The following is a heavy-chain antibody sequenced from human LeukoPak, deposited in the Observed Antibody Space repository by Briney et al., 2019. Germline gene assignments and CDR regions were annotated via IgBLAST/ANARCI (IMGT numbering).Heavy chain of an antibody. V-gene: IGHV4-34*01. J-gene: IGHJ4*02. D-gene: IGHD3-22*01. Sequence: PSETLSLTCAVYGVSSSSSFKNNYWSWIRQPPGKGLEWIGEINHSGRTNNNPSLRNRVTMSVDMSKKQFSLKLSSVTAADTAVYYCARNALDTYYYENSGYYRYHFDHWGQGTLVTVPS. CDR1: GVSSSSSFKNNY. CDR2: INHSGRT. CDR3: ARNALDTYYYENSGYYRYHFDH.